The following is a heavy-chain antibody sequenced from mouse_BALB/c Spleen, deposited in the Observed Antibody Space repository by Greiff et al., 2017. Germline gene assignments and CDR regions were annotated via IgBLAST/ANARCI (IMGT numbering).Heavy chain of an antibody. CDR2: IDPENGDT. CDR3: NARITTVVADY. CDR1: GFNIKDYY. D-gene: IGHD1-1*01. J-gene: IGHJ2*01. Sequence: VQLKQSGAELVRSGASVKLSCTASGFNIKDYYMHWVKQRPEQGLEWIGWIDPENGDTEYAPKFQGKATMTADTSSNTAYLQLSSLTSEDTAVYYCNARITTVVADYWGQGTTLTVSS. V-gene: IGHV14-4*02.